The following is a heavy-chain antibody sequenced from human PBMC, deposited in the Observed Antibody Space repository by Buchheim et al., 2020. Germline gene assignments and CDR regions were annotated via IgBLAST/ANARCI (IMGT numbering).Heavy chain of an antibody. D-gene: IGHD3-16*02. J-gene: IGHJ3*02. CDR3: ARVAGEYDYVWGSYRLNDAFDI. Sequence: EVQLVESGGGLVQPGGSLRLSCAASGFTFSSYSMNWVRQAPGKGLEWVSYISSSSSTIYYADSVKGRFTISRDNAKNSLYLQMNSLRAEDTAVYYCARVAGEYDYVWGSYRLNDAFDIWGQGT. CDR1: GFTFSSYS. V-gene: IGHV3-48*01. CDR2: ISSSSSTI.